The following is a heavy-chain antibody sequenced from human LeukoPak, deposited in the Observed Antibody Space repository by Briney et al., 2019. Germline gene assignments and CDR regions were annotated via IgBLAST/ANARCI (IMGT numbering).Heavy chain of an antibody. CDR3: ARDIHYGSGLHWFDP. Sequence: GGSLRLSCAASGFIFSNYWMAWVRQAPGKGLERVAHIKKDGSKKYYVGSVEGRITISRDNAENSLFLQMNSLRAEDTAVYFCARDIHYGSGLHWFDPWGQGTLVTVSS. J-gene: IGHJ5*02. D-gene: IGHD3-10*01. CDR1: GFIFSNYW. CDR2: IKKDGSKK. V-gene: IGHV3-7*01.